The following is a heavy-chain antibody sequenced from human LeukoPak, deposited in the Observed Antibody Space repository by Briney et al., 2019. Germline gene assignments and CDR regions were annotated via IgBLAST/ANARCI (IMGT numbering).Heavy chain of an antibody. Sequence: QSRGSLRLSCVASGFMFGDYVMTWVRQAPGKGLEWVSAISGSGGDTYYADSVKGRFTISRDNAKNSLYLQMNSLRAEDTAVYYCARVDDFWSGYGSDYGMDVWGQGTTVTVSS. CDR1: GFMFGDYV. CDR3: ARVDDFWSGYGSDYGMDV. CDR2: ISGSGGDT. D-gene: IGHD3-3*01. J-gene: IGHJ6*02. V-gene: IGHV3-23*01.